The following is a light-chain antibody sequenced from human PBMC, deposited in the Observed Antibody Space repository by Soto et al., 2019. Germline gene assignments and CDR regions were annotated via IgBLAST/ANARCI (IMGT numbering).Light chain of an antibody. CDR3: QLYSVYSSWT. J-gene: IGKJ1*01. CDR1: ESISRW. V-gene: IGKV1-5*03. Sequence: DIEMTQSPSTLSASVGDRVTTTCRASESISRWLAWYQQKPGKVPKLLIYQASSLESGVPSRFSGSGSGTEFTLTISSLQTEDFATYYCQLYSVYSSWTFGQGTKVDI. CDR2: QAS.